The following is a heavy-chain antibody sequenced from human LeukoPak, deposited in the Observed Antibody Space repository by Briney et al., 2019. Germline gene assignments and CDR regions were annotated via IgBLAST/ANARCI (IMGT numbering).Heavy chain of an antibody. CDR3: ARATRAAGFYYYYYYMDA. Sequence: SETLSLTCTVSGGSISSYYLSWIRQPAGKGLEWIGRIYTSGSTNYNPSLKSRVTMSVDTSKNQFSLKLSSVTAADTAVYYCARATRAAGFYYYYYYMDAWGKGTTVTLSS. CDR2: IYTSGST. J-gene: IGHJ6*03. D-gene: IGHD6-13*01. V-gene: IGHV4-4*07. CDR1: GGSISSYY.